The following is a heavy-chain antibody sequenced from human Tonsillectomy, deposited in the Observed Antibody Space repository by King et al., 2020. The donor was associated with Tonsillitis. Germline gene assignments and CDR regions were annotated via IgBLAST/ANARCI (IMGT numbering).Heavy chain of an antibody. CDR3: AREEFTDAFDI. J-gene: IGHJ3*02. CDR2: IYSSGDT. V-gene: IGHV4-4*07. CDR1: GVSISSYY. D-gene: IGHD3-10*01. Sequence: VQLQESGPGLVKPSETLSLICTVSGVSISSYYWTWIRQPAGKGLEWIGRIYSSGDTNYNPSLKSRVTMSLDTSKNQFSLKLNSVTAADTAVYYCAREEFTDAFDIWGPGTMVTVSS.